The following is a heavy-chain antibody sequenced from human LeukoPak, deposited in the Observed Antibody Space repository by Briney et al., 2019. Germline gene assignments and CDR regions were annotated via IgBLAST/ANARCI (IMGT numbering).Heavy chain of an antibody. V-gene: IGHV4-61*02. CDR2: IYSTGST. CDR3: ARAPGYSSSWHDY. D-gene: IGHD6-13*01. Sequence: SETLSLTCSVSGDSISSGNYYWTWIRQPAGKGLEWIGRIYSTGSTNYNPSLKSRVTISVDTSKNQFSLKLSSVTAADTAVYYCARAPGYSSSWHDYWGQGTLVTVSS. J-gene: IGHJ4*02. CDR1: GDSISSGNYY.